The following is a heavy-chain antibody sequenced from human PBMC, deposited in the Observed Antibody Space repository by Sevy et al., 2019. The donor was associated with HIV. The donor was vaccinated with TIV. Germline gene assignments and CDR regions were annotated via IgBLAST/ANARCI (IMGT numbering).Heavy chain of an antibody. CDR2: ISAYNGNT. V-gene: IGHV1-18*01. CDR3: ARWGDSSSHNWFDP. CDR1: GYTFTSYG. J-gene: IGHJ5*02. D-gene: IGHD6-13*01. Sequence: ASVKVSCKASGYTFTSYGISCVRQAPGQGLEWMGWISAYNGNTNYAQKLQGRVTMTTDTSTSTAYMELRSLRSDDTAVYYCARWGDSSSHNWFDPWGQGTLVTVSS.